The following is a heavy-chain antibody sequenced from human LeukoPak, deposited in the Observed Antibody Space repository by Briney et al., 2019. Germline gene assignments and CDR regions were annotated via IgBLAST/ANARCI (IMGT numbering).Heavy chain of an antibody. CDR3: ANDYRSGSFHDF. CDR1: GFSFSSYA. Sequence: GGSLRLSCAASGFSFSSYAMSWVRQPPGKGMEWVSVISRPHDYTYYSDSVNGPFTISTDNSKNTLYLQMNPLRAEDTALYYCANDYRSGSFHDFWGQGTLVTVSS. D-gene: IGHD3-10*01. J-gene: IGHJ4*02. V-gene: IGHV3-23*01. CDR2: ISRPHDYT.